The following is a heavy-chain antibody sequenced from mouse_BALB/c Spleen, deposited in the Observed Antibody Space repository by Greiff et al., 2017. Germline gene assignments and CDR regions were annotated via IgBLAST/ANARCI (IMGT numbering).Heavy chain of an antibody. J-gene: IGHJ4*01. CDR1: GFTFSSFT. CDR2: ISNGSGST. CDR3: ARQGYDCDVGAMDY. V-gene: IGHV5-12-2*01. D-gene: IGHD2-4*01. Sequence: EVMLVESGGGLVQPGGSLKLSCAASGFTFSSFTMSWVRQTPEKRLEWVAYISNGSGSTYYPDTVKGRFTISRDNTKNTLYLQMSSLKSEDTAMYYCARQGYDCDVGAMDYWGQGTSVTVTS.